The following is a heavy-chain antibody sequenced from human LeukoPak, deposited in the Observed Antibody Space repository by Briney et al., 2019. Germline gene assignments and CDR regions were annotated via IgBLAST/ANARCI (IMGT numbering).Heavy chain of an antibody. D-gene: IGHD6-6*01. V-gene: IGHV4-39*01. J-gene: IGHJ4*02. CDR3: ARRGRYSSSSNDY. CDR1: GDSISTSNNY. CDR2: IYYSGRT. Sequence: PSETLSLTCTVSGDSISTSNNYWGWVRQPPGERLEWLGSIYYSGRTYYNPSLKSRVTISVDTSKNQFSLKLSSVTAADTAVYYCARRGRYSSSSNDYWGQGTLVTVSS.